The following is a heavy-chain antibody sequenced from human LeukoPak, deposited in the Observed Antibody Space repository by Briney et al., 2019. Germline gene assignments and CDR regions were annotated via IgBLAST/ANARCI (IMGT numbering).Heavy chain of an antibody. J-gene: IGHJ4*02. V-gene: IGHV3-23*01. CDR1: GFTFNGYA. CDR2: ISSSGANT. Sequence: PGGSLRLSCAASGFTFNGYAMSWVRQAPGKGLEWVSSISSSGANTYYANSVKGRFTVYRGNSKNTLYLQVNNLRAEDTAVYYCAKHLGSHNFDYWGQGTLVTVSS. CDR3: AKHLGSHNFDY. D-gene: IGHD3-10*01.